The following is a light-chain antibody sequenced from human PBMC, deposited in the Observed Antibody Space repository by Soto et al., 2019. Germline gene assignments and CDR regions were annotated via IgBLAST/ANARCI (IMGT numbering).Light chain of an antibody. CDR2: GAS. CDR1: HSVRSSY. Sequence: EIVLTQSPGTLSLSPRDRATLSCRASHSVRSSYLAWYQQIPGQAPRLLIYGASSRAPGIPDRFSGSGSGTDFTLTISRLEPEDFAVYYCQQYGNFPYTFGQGTKLEIK. CDR3: QQYGNFPYT. V-gene: IGKV3-20*01. J-gene: IGKJ2*01.